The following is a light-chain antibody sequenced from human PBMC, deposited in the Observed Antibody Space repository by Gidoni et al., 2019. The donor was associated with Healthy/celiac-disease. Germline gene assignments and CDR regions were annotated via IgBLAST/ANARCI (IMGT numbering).Light chain of an antibody. V-gene: IGKV1-33*01. Sequence: DIQMTQSPSSLSASVGDRVTITFQASQDSSNYLNWYQQKPGKAPKLLIYDASNLETGVPARFSGSGSGTDFTFTISSLQPEDIATYYCQQYDNLSLTFXGXTKVEIK. CDR1: QDSSNY. CDR3: QQYDNLSLT. CDR2: DAS. J-gene: IGKJ4*01.